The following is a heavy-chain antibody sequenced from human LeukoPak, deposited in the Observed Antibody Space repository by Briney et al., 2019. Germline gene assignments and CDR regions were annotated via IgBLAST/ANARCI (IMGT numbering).Heavy chain of an antibody. Sequence: ASVKVSCKASGYTFTSYYMHWVRQATGQGLEWMGWMNPNSGNTGYAQKFQGRVTMTRNTSISTAYMELSSLRSEDTAVYYCARASRYYDSSGYYFGYWGQGTLVTVSS. CDR1: GYTFTSYY. V-gene: IGHV1-8*02. CDR3: ARASRYYDSSGYYFGY. CDR2: MNPNSGNT. D-gene: IGHD3-22*01. J-gene: IGHJ4*02.